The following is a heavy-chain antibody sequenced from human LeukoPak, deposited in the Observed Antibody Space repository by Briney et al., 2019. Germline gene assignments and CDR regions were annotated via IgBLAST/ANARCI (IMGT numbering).Heavy chain of an antibody. CDR3: ATDLSGCHDF. J-gene: IGHJ4*02. D-gene: IGHD5-12*01. CDR2: MDTDGNTI. Sequence: GSLRLSCAASGFTFSMYWMHWVRQVPGKGLVWVARMDTDGNTINYADSVKGRFTISRDNAGDTLYLQMNNLRVEDTGLYYCATDLSGCHDFWGLGTLVTVSS. V-gene: IGHV3-74*01. CDR1: GFTFSMYW.